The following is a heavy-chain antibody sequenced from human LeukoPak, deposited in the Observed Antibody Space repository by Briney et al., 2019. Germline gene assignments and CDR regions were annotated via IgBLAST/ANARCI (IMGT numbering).Heavy chain of an antibody. J-gene: IGHJ3*02. CDR3: ARVWATTPENSDAFDI. CDR1: GFTVSSNY. V-gene: IGHV3-66*01. D-gene: IGHD5-12*01. CDR2: IYSGGST. Sequence: GGSLRLSCAASGFTVSSNYMSWVRQAPGKGLEWVSVIYSGGSTYYADSVKGRFTISRDNSKNTLYLQMNSLRAEDTAVYYCARVWATTPENSDAFDIWGQGTMVTVSS.